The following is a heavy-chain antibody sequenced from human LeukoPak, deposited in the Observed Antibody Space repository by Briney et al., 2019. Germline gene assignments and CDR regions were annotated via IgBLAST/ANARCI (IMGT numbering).Heavy chain of an antibody. CDR3: ARTTSMNYVGDAFHI. Sequence: GVSLRLSCAASGFTFSSYWFHWVRHAPGKGLVWVSRINSDGSGTTYADSVKGRFTISRDNAKSTLFLQMNSLRAEDTALYYCARTTSMNYVGDAFHIWGQGTMVTVSS. J-gene: IGHJ3*02. CDR1: GFTFSSYW. V-gene: IGHV3-74*01. D-gene: IGHD1-7*01. CDR2: INSDGSGT.